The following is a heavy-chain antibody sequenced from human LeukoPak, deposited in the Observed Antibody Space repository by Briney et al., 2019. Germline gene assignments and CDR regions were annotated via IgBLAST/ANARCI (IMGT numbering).Heavy chain of an antibody. V-gene: IGHV1-2*02. CDR1: GYTFTCYY. D-gene: IGHD2-15*01. J-gene: IGHJ5*02. CDR2: INPNSGGT. Sequence: ASVKVSCKASGYTFTCYYMHWVRQAPGQGLEWMGWINPNSGGTDYAQKFQGRVTMTRDTSISTAYMELSRLRSDDTAVYYCASLDVVVVAATDSNWFDPWGQGTLVTVSS. CDR3: ASLDVVVVAATDSNWFDP.